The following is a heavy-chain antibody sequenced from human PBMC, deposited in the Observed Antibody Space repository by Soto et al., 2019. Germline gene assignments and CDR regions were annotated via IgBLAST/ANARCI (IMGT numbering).Heavy chain of an antibody. Sequence: SVKVSCKASGGTFSSYAINWVRQAPGQGLEWMGGIIPIFGTANHAQKFQGRVTITADESTSTGYLDLSSLRSEDTAVYYCAKAVAGPSSLYYFDYWGQGTLVTVSS. CDR1: GGTFSSYA. J-gene: IGHJ4*02. CDR2: IIPIFGTA. CDR3: AKAVAGPSSLYYFDY. D-gene: IGHD6-19*01. V-gene: IGHV1-69*13.